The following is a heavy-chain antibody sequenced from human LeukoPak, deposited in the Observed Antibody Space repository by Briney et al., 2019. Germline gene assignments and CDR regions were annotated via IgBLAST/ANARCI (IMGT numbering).Heavy chain of an antibody. CDR2: ISSSSSYI. Sequence: GGSLRLSCAASGFTFSSYSMNWVRQAPGKGLEWVSSISSSSSYIYYADSVKGRFTISRDNAKNSLYLQMNSLRAEDTAVYYCARFGSSSWYFTYYYGMDVWGQGTMVTVSS. D-gene: IGHD6-13*01. CDR1: GFTFSSYS. V-gene: IGHV3-21*01. CDR3: ARFGSSSWYFTYYYGMDV. J-gene: IGHJ6*02.